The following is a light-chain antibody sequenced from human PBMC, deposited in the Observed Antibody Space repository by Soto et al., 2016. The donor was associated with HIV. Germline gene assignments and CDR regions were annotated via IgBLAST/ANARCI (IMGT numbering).Light chain of an antibody. CDR1: QSLLHRNGYDY. V-gene: IGKV2-28*01. Sequence: DIVMTQSPLSLPVTPGEPASISCRSSQSLLHRNGYDYLNWYLQKPGQSPQLLIYLGSNRASGVPDRFSGAGSGTDFALKISRVEAEDVGIYYYMQSLQTYTFGQGTKLEI. CDR3: MQSLQTYT. J-gene: IGKJ2*01. CDR2: LGS.